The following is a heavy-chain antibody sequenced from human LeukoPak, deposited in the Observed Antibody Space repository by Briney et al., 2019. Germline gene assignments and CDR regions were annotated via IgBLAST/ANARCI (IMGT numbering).Heavy chain of an antibody. CDR2: IYVGDSDT. J-gene: IGHJ4*02. CDR3: ATKGERRPFDS. Sequence: GASLKISCRGDRDIFFNFWIAWVRQLPGKGLEWMGIIYVGDSDTRYSPSFQGQVTISVDKSIRTAFLRWSSLKASDTAVYYCATKGERRPFDSWGQGTLVTVSS. V-gene: IGHV5-51*01. CDR1: RDIFFNFW. D-gene: IGHD1-1*01.